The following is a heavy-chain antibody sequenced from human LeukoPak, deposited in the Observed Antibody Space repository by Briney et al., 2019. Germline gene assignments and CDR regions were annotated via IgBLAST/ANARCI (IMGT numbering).Heavy chain of an antibody. V-gene: IGHV4-34*01. CDR1: GGSSSGYY. Sequence: PSETLSLTCAVYGGSSSGYYWSWIRQPPGKGLEWIGEINHSGSTNYNPSLKSRVTISVDTSKNQFSLKLSSVTAADTAVYYCARGGDYVDYWGQGTLVTVSS. CDR3: ARGGDYVDY. CDR2: INHSGST. J-gene: IGHJ4*02. D-gene: IGHD4-17*01.